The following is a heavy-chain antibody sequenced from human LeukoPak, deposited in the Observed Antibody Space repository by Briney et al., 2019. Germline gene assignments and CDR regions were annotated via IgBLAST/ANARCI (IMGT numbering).Heavy chain of an antibody. Sequence: SETLSLTCTVSGGSINNYYWSWIRQPAGKGLEWVGRIFTTGSTDYNPSLESRVSISVDTSKNQISLKLSSVTAADTAVYYCARTYCRGGSCHFDYWGQGTLVTVSS. V-gene: IGHV4-4*07. CDR1: GGSINNYY. D-gene: IGHD2-15*01. CDR2: IFTTGST. CDR3: ARTYCRGGSCHFDY. J-gene: IGHJ4*02.